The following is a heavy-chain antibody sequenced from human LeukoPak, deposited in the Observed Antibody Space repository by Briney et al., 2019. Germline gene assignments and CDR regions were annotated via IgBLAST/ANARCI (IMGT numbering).Heavy chain of an antibody. V-gene: IGHV3-30-3*01. CDR2: ISSDGSNK. J-gene: IGHJ4*02. CDR3: DPHDSSSHF. D-gene: IGHD6-6*01. CDR1: GFTFSSYA. Sequence: GGSLRLSCAAFGFTFSSYAMHWVRQAPGKGLEWVAFISSDGSNKYYADSVKGRFTISRDNSKNTLYLRMNSPRDEDTAVYYCDPHDSSSHFWGQGTLVTVSS.